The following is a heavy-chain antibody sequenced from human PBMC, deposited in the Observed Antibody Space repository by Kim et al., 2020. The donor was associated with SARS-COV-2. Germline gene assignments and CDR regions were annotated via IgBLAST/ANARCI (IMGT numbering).Heavy chain of an antibody. Sequence: GGSLRLSCAASGFTFSSYAMSWVRQAPGKGLEWVSAISGSGGSTYYADSVKGRFTISRDNSKNTLYLQMNSLRAEDTAVYYCAKDPYNAAMIVVYNDAFDIWGQGTMVTVSS. D-gene: IGHD3-22*01. V-gene: IGHV3-23*01. CDR1: GFTFSSYA. CDR2: ISGSGGST. CDR3: AKDPYNAAMIVVYNDAFDI. J-gene: IGHJ3*02.